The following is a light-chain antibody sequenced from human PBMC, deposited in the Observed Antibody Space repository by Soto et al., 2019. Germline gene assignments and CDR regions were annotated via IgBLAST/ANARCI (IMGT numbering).Light chain of an antibody. Sequence: EIVLTQSPGTLSLSPGERATLSCRASQSVSSSYLAWYQQKPGEAPKLLISAASSLGSGVPSRFSGSGSGTDFTLTISSLQPEDFATYYCQQANSFPFTFGGGTKVEIK. CDR2: AAS. J-gene: IGKJ4*01. CDR1: QSVSSSY. CDR3: QQANSFPFT. V-gene: IGKV3-20*01.